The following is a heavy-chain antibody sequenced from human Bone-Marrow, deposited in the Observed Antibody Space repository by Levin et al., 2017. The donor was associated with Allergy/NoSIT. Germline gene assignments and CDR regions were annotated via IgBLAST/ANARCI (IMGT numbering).Heavy chain of an antibody. V-gene: IGHV3-74*01. J-gene: IGHJ4*02. CDR1: GFTFSSYW. CDR3: ARDRDYGGNRFDY. D-gene: IGHD4-23*01. Sequence: GGSLRLSCTASGFTFSSYWMHWVRQGPGKGLVWVSRINSDGSYTNYADSVKGRFTISRDNAKNTLYLQLNSLRAEDTAVYYCARDRDYGGNRFDYWGQGTLVTVSS. CDR2: INSDGSYT.